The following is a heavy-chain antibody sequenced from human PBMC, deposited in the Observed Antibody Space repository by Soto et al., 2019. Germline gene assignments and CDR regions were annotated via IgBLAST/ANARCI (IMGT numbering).Heavy chain of an antibody. CDR3: ARVNTTLVDHFDC. J-gene: IGHJ4*02. CDR2: MHRGGST. V-gene: IGHV3-53*01. CDR1: GFSVSGSS. D-gene: IGHD5-18*01. Sequence: GGSLRLSCVVSGFSVSGSSIFWVRQATGKGLEWVSLMHRGGSTDNADSVKGRFTTSRDKSKDTLYLHMNGLRVEDTAVYYCARVNTTLVDHFDCWGQGTLVTVSS.